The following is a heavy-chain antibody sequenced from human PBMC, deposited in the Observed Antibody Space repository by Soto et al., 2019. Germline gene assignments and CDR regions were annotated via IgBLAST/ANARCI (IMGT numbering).Heavy chain of an antibody. J-gene: IGHJ4*02. D-gene: IGHD7-27*01. Sequence: PGGSLRLSCAASGFTFSTYDMNWVRQAPGKGLEWISYISSDSNNIYYADSVKGRFTISRDNGENSLSLHMNSLRDEDTAVYYCARETSPLGFWGQGTQVTVSS. V-gene: IGHV3-48*02. CDR1: GFTFSTYD. CDR3: ARETSPLGF. CDR2: ISSDSNNI.